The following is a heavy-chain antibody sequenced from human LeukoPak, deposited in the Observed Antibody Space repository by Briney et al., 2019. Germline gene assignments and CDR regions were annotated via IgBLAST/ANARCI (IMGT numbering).Heavy chain of an antibody. V-gene: IGHV4-34*01. CDR1: GESFSYNY. CDR3: ARGLGPMSPSLDY. D-gene: IGHD3-22*01. Sequence: PSDTLSLTCAVSGESFSYNYWTWVRQPPGKGLEWIGDINHSGRVNYRPSLKSRVTISVDTSKSQFSLKLSAVTAADTAVYYCARGLGPMSPSLDYWGQGSLATVSS. CDR2: INHSGRV. J-gene: IGHJ4*02.